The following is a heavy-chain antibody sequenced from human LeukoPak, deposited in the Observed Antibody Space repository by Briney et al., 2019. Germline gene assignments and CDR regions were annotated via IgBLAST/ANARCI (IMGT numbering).Heavy chain of an antibody. D-gene: IGHD4-17*01. Sequence: PGGSLRLSCAASGFTFSSYAMHWVGQAPGKGLEWVAVISYDGSNKYYADSVKGRFTISRDNSKNTLYLQMNSLRAEDTAVYYCARETGSAVGSTDFDYWGQGTLVTVSS. CDR2: ISYDGSNK. J-gene: IGHJ4*02. V-gene: IGHV3-30-3*01. CDR1: GFTFSSYA. CDR3: ARETGSAVGSTDFDY.